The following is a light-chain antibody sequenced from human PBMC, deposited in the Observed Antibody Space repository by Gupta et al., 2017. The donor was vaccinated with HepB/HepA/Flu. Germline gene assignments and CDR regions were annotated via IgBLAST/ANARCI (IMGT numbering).Light chain of an antibody. CDR2: NDS. CDR1: ALAKQY. V-gene: IGLV3-25*03. Sequence: SYELTQPPSVSVSPGQTARITCSGDALAKQYAYWYQQKAGQAPVLLIYNDSRSPSGIPERFSGSNSGTTLTVIISGVQAEDEADYYCHSADATGYSYVFGPGTKVTVL. J-gene: IGLJ1*01. CDR3: HSADATGYSYV.